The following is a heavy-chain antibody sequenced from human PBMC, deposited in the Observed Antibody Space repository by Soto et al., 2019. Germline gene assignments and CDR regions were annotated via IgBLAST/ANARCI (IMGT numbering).Heavy chain of an antibody. V-gene: IGHV4-4*02. CDR2: IYHSGST. CDR3: ARVKAAAGTSQYYFDY. D-gene: IGHD6-13*01. CDR1: GGSISSSNW. J-gene: IGHJ4*02. Sequence: SETLSLTCAVSGGSISSSNWWSWVRQPPGKGLEWIGEIYHSGSTNYNPSLKSRVTISVDKSKNQFSLKLSSVTAADTAVYYCARVKAAAGTSQYYFDYWGQGTLVTVYS.